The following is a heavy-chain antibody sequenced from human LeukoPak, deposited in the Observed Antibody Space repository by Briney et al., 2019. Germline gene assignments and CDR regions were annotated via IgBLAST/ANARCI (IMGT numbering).Heavy chain of an antibody. J-gene: IGHJ5*02. Sequence: GGSLRLSCAASGFTFSSYWMHWVRQAPGKGQVWVSRINSDGSSTSYADSVKGRFTISRDNAKNTLYLQMNSLRAEDTAVYYCARDLYCSGGSCYSQNWFDPWGQGTLVTVSS. D-gene: IGHD2-15*01. CDR1: GFTFSSYW. CDR3: ARDLYCSGGSCYSQNWFDP. V-gene: IGHV3-74*01. CDR2: INSDGSST.